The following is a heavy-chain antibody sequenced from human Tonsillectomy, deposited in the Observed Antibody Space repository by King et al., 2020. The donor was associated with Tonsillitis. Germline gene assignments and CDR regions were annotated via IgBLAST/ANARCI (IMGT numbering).Heavy chain of an antibody. J-gene: IGHJ3*02. D-gene: IGHD1-26*01. CDR2: ISHSGST. Sequence: QLQESGPGLVKPSETLSLSCTVSGGSISNYYWSWIRPPPGKGLEWIGYISHSGSTIYNPSLKSRVTISVDTSKNQISLKLSSVTAADTAMYYCARDGLGGEWDLRMEHAFDSWGQGTMVTVSA. V-gene: IGHV4-59*01. CDR3: ARDGLGGEWDLRMEHAFDS. CDR1: GGSISNYY.